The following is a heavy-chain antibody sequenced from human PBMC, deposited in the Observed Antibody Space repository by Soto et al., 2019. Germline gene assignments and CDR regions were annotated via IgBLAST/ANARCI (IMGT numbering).Heavy chain of an antibody. D-gene: IGHD3-9*01. J-gene: IGHJ4*02. Sequence: PGGSLRLSCAASGFTFDDYAMHWVRQAPGKGLEWVSGISWNSGSIGYADSVKGRFTISRDNAKNSLYLQMNSLRAEDTALYYCAKGAGILTGPYYFDYWGQGTLVTVPQ. CDR3: AKGAGILTGPYYFDY. CDR1: GFTFDDYA. CDR2: ISWNSGSI. V-gene: IGHV3-9*01.